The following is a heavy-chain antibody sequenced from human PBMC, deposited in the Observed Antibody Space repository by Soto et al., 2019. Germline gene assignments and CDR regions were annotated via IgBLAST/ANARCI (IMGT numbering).Heavy chain of an antibody. D-gene: IGHD5-12*01. CDR1: GYTFTCYG. CDR2: ISTFNGNT. Sequence: QVQLVQSGAEVKKPGASVKVSCKASGYTFTCYGISCVQQAPGQGLEWMGWISTFNGNTKYAQQVQGSVTMTTDTSTSTAYMALRSLRSDATAVYSGARDDGRDGYLNSDYGGQGNQVTVSA. J-gene: IGHJ4*02. V-gene: IGHV1-18*04. CDR3: ARDDGRDGYLNSDY.